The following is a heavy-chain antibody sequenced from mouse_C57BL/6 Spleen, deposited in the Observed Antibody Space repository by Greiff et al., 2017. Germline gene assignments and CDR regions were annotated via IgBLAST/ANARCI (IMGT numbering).Heavy chain of an antibody. CDR2: ISYSGST. J-gene: IGHJ3*01. Sequence: EVKLQESGPGMVKPSQSLSLTCTVTGYSITSGYDWHWIRHFPGNKLEWMGYISYSGSTNYNPSLKSRISITHDTSKNHFFLKLNSVTTEDTATYYCARGELTGTAWFAYWGQGTLVTVSA. CDR3: ARGELTGTAWFAY. CDR1: GYSITSGYD. V-gene: IGHV3-1*01. D-gene: IGHD4-1*01.